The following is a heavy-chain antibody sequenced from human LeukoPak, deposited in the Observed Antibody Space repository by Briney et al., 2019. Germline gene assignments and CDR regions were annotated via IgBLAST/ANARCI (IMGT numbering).Heavy chain of an antibody. CDR1: GFTFTSSA. D-gene: IGHD3-3*01. CDR2: IVVGSGNT. V-gene: IGHV1-58*02. Sequence: ASVKVSCKASGFTFTSSAMQWVRQARGQRLEWIGWIVVGSGNTNYAQKFQERVTITRDMSTSTAYMELSSLRSEDTAVYYCAADNRANDFWSGYYAFDIWGQGTMVTGSS. CDR3: AADNRANDFWSGYYAFDI. J-gene: IGHJ3*02.